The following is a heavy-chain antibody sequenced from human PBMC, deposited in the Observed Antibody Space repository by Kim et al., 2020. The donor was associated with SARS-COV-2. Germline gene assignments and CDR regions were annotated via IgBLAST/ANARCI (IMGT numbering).Heavy chain of an antibody. V-gene: IGHV4-59*01. D-gene: IGHD3-9*01. CDR3: ARGREDWLLKTYYFDY. CDR2: IYYSGST. Sequence: SETLSLTCTVSGGSISSYYWSWIRQPPGKGLEWIGYIYYSGSTNYNPSLKSRVTISVDTSKNQFSLKLSSVTAADTAVYYCARGREDWLLKTYYFDYWGQGTLVTVSS. CDR1: GGSISSYY. J-gene: IGHJ4*02.